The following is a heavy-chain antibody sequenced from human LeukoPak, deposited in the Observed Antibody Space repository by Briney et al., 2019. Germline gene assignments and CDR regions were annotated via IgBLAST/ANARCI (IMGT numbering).Heavy chain of an antibody. Sequence: ASVKVSCKVSGYTLTELSMHWVRQAPGKGLEWMGGFDPEDGETIYAQKFQGRVTMTEDTSTDTAYMELSSLRSEDTAVYYYATAAPHFKEMATSALVYWGQGTLVTVSS. V-gene: IGHV1-24*01. CDR3: ATAAPHFKEMATSALVY. J-gene: IGHJ4*02. CDR1: GYTLTELS. CDR2: FDPEDGET. D-gene: IGHD5-12*01.